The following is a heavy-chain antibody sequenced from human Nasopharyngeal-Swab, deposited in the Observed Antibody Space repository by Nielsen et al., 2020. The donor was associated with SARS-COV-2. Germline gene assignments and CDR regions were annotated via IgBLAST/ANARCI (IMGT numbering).Heavy chain of an antibody. J-gene: IGHJ3*02. CDR3: AREQLCIRGTRCLDAFDI. CDR1: GFTLSDTG. V-gene: IGHV3-13*01. D-gene: IGHD2-2*01. Sequence: GESLKISCSASGFTLSDTGMSWVRQTTGEGLEWVSVIASSGATSYLDSVKGRFTVSRDNVKNSVYLQMNSLRAGDTAVYYCAREQLCIRGTRCLDAFDIWGQGTMVTVSS. CDR2: IASSGAT.